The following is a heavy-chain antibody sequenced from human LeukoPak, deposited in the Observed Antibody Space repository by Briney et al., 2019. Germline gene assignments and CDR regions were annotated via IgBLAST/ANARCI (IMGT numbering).Heavy chain of an antibody. Sequence: SVKVSCKASGYTFTSYGISWVRQAPGQGLEWMGRIIPIVGITNYAQKFQGRVTITADNSTRTAYMELSSLTSEDTAVYYCARGLHFTMVRGGTTNYYYGMDVWGQGTSVTVSS. J-gene: IGHJ6*02. V-gene: IGHV1-69*04. CDR3: ARGLHFTMVRGGTTNYYYGMDV. CDR2: IIPIVGIT. D-gene: IGHD3-10*01. CDR1: GYTFTSYG.